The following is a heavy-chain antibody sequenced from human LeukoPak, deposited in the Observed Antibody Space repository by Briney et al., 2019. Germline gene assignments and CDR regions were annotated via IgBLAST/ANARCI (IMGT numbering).Heavy chain of an antibody. D-gene: IGHD6-19*01. V-gene: IGHV1-3*03. CDR2: INAGNGNT. CDR1: GYTFTSYA. Sequence: ASVKVSCKASGYTFTSYAMHWVRQAPGQRLEWMGWINAGNGNTKYSQEFQGRVTITADKSTSTAYMELSSLRSEDTAVYYCARGLAVAGTAYYYYYMDVWGKGTTVTVSS. CDR3: ARGLAVAGTAYYYYYMDV. J-gene: IGHJ6*03.